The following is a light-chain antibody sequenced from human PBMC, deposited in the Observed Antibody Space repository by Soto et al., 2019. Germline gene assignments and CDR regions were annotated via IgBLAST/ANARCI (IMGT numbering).Light chain of an antibody. V-gene: IGKV3-15*01. CDR2: GAV. J-gene: IGKJ5*01. CDR3: QQYNSYWGT. Sequence: IVLTQSPATLSVSPGERATLSCRASQSVGADLAWYQRKPGQAPRLLIYGAVSRATGVPARFSGSGFATEFTLTISSLQPDDFATYYCQQYNSYWGTFGQGTRLEIK. CDR1: QSVGAD.